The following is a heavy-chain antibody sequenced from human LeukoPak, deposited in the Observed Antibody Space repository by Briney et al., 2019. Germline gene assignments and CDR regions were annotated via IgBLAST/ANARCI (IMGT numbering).Heavy chain of an antibody. J-gene: IGHJ4*02. CDR2: IYYSGST. V-gene: IGHV4-31*03. CDR3: ARVTRLHFDY. D-gene: IGHD2-21*02. CDR1: GGSISSGGYY. Sequence: SETLSLTCTVSGGSISSGGYYWSWIRQHPGKGLEWIGYIYYSGSTYYNPSPKSRVTISVDTSKSQFSLKLSSVTAADTAVYYCARVTRLHFDYWGQGTLVTVSS.